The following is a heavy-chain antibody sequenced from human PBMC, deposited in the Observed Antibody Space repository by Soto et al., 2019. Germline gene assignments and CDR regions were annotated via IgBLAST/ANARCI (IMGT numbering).Heavy chain of an antibody. V-gene: IGHV1-2*02. Sequence: QVQLVQSGAEVKEPGDSVRVSCEASGYTFTAYHIHWVRQAPVQGLEWMGWINPKFGDTTYAQDCQGRVSMTRDMSISTVYMELSRLTSADTAIYYCARNMDYYYGRGSGNGHGVWGQGTTVTVFS. D-gene: IGHD3-10*02. J-gene: IGHJ6*02. CDR2: INPKFGDT. CDR3: ARNMDYYYGRGSGNGHGV. CDR1: GYTFTAYH.